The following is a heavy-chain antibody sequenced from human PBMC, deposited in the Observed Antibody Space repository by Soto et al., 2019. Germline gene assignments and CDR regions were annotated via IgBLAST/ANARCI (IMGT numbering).Heavy chain of an antibody. J-gene: IGHJ4*02. CDR1: GFTFSSYA. D-gene: IGHD6-19*01. CDR2: ISGSGGST. Sequence: EVQLLESGGGLVQPGGSLRLSCAASGFTFSSYAMSWVRQAPGKGLEWVSAISGSGGSTYYADSVKGRFTISRDNSKNTLYLQMNSLSAEDTAVYCRANDDTVAGTGFDYWGQGTVVTVSS. V-gene: IGHV3-23*01. CDR3: ANDDTVAGTGFDY.